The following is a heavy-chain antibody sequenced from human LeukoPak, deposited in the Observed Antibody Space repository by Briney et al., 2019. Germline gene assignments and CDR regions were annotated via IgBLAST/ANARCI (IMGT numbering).Heavy chain of an antibody. D-gene: IGHD3-22*01. CDR3: ARPSTFYYDSSNYYPDAFDI. Sequence: ASVKVSCKASGYTFTDYYMNWVRQAPGQGLEWLGWINPNSGGTNYAQKFQGRVTMTRDTSTSTAYMGLRRLAPDDTAVYYCARPSTFYYDSSNYYPDAFDIWGRGTMVTVSS. J-gene: IGHJ3*02. CDR1: GYTFTDYY. V-gene: IGHV1-2*02. CDR2: INPNSGGT.